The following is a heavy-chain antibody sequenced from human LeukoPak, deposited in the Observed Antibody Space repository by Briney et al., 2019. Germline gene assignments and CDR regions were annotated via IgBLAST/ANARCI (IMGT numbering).Heavy chain of an antibody. CDR1: GYTSTGYY. CDR2: INPNSGGT. V-gene: IGHV1-2*02. CDR3: ARVRPTRGWFDP. Sequence: ASVKVSCKASGYTSTGYYMHWVRQAPGQGLEWMGWINPNSGGTNYAQKFQGRVTMTRDTSISTAYMELSRLRSDDTAVYYCARVRPTRGWFDPWGQGTLVTVSS. D-gene: IGHD1-1*01. J-gene: IGHJ5*02.